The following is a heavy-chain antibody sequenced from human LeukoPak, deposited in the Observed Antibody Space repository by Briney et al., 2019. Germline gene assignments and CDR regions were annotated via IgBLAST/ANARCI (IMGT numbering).Heavy chain of an antibody. V-gene: IGHV1-2*02. J-gene: IGHJ3*02. D-gene: IGHD4-23*01. CDR2: INPNGGGT. CDR1: GYTFTGYY. CDR3: ARVGSGNSRDTDAFDI. Sequence: ASVKVSCKASGYTFTGYYMHWVRQAPGQGLEWMGWINPNGGGTNYAQKLQGRVTMTTDTSTSTAYMELRSLRSDDTAVYYCARVGSGNSRDTDAFDIWGQGTMVTVSS.